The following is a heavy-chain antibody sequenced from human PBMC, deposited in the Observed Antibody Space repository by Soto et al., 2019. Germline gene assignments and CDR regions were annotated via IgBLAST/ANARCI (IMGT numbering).Heavy chain of an antibody. D-gene: IGHD4-17*01. J-gene: IGHJ4*02. CDR2: IYFSGST. CDR3: ATGEGDYGGEPPHFDY. Sequence: SETLSLTWTVSGGYYWSLIRQPPGKGLEWIGYIYFSGSTNYNPSLKSRVTISIDTSKNQFSLKLSSVTAADTAVYYCATGEGDYGGEPPHFDYWGQGTLVTVSS. CDR1: GGYY. V-gene: IGHV4-59*01.